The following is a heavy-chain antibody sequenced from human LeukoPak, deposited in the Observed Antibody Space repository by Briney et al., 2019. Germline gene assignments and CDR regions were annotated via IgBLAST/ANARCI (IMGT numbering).Heavy chain of an antibody. V-gene: IGHV4-31*03. CDR3: ASQERGIDAFDI. CDR1: GGSISSGGYY. Sequence: SETLSLTCTVSGGSISSGGYYWSWIRQHPGKGLEWIGYIYYSGSTYYNPSLKSRVTISVDTSKNQFSLKLSSVTAADTAVYYCASQERGIDAFDIWAKGQWSPSLQ. CDR2: IYYSGST. J-gene: IGHJ3*02. D-gene: IGHD1-14*01.